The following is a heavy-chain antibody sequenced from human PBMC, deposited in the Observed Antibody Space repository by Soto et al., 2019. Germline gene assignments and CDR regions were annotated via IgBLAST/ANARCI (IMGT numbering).Heavy chain of an antibody. Sequence: SETLSLTCTVSGGSISSGGYYWSWIRQHPGKGLEWIGYIYYSGSTYYNPSLKSRVTISVDTSKNQFSLKLSSVTAADTAVYYCARDRRRANGIPLDYWGQGTLVTVSS. D-gene: IGHD2-8*01. CDR1: GGSISSGGYY. CDR3: ARDRRRANGIPLDY. J-gene: IGHJ4*02. V-gene: IGHV4-31*03. CDR2: IYYSGST.